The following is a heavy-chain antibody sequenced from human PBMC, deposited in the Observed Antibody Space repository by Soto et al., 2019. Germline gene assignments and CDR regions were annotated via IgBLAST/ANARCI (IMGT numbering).Heavy chain of an antibody. CDR2: ISSISDNT. J-gene: IGHJ3*01. V-gene: IGHV3-21*01. Sequence: LRLSCVASGFSFSDYSMNWVRQAPGKGLEWVSYISSISDNTQYADSVKGRFTVSRDNARNSLFLQMDSLRAEDTAIYYCARGAFWYTTSTTDDAFDVWGQGTVVT. CDR3: ARGAFWYTTSTTDDAFDV. CDR1: GFSFSDYS. D-gene: IGHD6-6*01.